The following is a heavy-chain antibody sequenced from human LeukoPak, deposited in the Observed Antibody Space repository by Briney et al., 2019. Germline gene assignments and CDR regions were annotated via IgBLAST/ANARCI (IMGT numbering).Heavy chain of an antibody. V-gene: IGHV3-9*01. CDR3: AKDMGILWFGELLAAFDI. D-gene: IGHD3-10*01. CDR1: GCTFDDYA. J-gene: IGHJ3*02. Sequence: PGRSLRLSCGASGCTFDDYAMHWVRQAPGKGLEWVSGISWNSGSIGYADSVKGRFTISRDNHKTPLYLQMTSLTAEDTAFYSCAKDMGILWFGELLAAFDIWGQGTMVTVSS. CDR2: ISWNSGSI.